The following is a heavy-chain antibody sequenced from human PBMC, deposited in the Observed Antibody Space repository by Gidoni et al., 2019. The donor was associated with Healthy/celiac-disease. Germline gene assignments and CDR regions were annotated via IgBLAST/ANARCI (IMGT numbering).Heavy chain of an antibody. J-gene: IGHJ4*02. D-gene: IGHD4-17*01. CDR3: ARDGDYGDIFDY. Sequence: SVKGRFTISRDNSKNTLYLQMNSLRAEDTAVYYCARDGDYGDIFDYWGQGTLVTVSS. V-gene: IGHV3-30*01.